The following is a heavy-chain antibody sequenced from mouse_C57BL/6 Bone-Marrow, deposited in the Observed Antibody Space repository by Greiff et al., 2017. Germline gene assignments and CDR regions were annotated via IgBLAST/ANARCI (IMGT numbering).Heavy chain of an antibody. V-gene: IGHV1-81*01. CDR2: IYHRSGNT. CDR1: GYTFTSYG. D-gene: IGHD3-2*02. Sequence: QVQLKESGAELARPGASVKLSCKASGYTFTSYGISWVKQRTGQGLEWIGEIYHRSGNTYYNEKFKGKATLTADKSSSTAYMELRSLTSEDSAVYFCARGRQLRLGYYFDDWGQGTTLTVSS. CDR3: ARGRQLRLGYYFDD. J-gene: IGHJ2*01.